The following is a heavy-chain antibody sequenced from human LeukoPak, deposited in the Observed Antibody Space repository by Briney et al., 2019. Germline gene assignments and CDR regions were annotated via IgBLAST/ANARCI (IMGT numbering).Heavy chain of an antibody. J-gene: IGHJ4*02. D-gene: IGHD4-17*01. CDR1: GFTFSSYG. V-gene: IGHV3-30*02. Sequence: GGSLRLSCAASGFTFSSYGMHWVRQAPGKGLERVAFIRYDGSNKYYADSVKGRFTISRDNSKNTLYLQMNSLRVDDTAVYYCARSGYGDYDYWGQGTRVTVSS. CDR3: ARSGYGDYDY. CDR2: IRYDGSNK.